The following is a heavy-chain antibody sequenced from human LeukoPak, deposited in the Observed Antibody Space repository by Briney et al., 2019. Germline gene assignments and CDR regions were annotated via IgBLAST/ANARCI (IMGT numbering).Heavy chain of an antibody. D-gene: IGHD6-13*01. Sequence: PSETLSLTCAVSGGSISSSNWWNWVRQPPGKGLEWIGEIYHSGSTNYNPSLQSRVTISVDKSKNQFSLKLSSVTAADTAVYYCATAYLIAGTYNWFDPWGQGTLVTVSS. CDR3: ATAYLIAGTYNWFDP. CDR1: GGSISSSNW. CDR2: IYHSGST. V-gene: IGHV4-4*02. J-gene: IGHJ5*02.